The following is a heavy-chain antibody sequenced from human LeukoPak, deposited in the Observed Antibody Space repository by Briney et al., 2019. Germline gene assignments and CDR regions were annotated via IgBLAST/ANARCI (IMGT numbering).Heavy chain of an antibody. CDR3: ARGEPTGYYFL. CDR2: IDTKTGNP. V-gene: IGHV7-4-1*02. D-gene: IGHD3-22*01. J-gene: IGHJ4*02. Sequence: AAVQVSCKASGYIFTSLAINWLRQAPGRRPEWMGWIDTKTGNPTYAQGFTGRFVFSLDTSVSTAYLQISGLKADDTAVYYCARGEPTGYYFLWGQGSLVTVSS. CDR1: GYIFTSLA.